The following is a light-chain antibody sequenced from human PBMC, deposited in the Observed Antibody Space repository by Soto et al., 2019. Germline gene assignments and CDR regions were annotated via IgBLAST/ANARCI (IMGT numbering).Light chain of an antibody. Sequence: QLVLTQPPSASASLGASVKLTCTLSSGHSNYAITWHQQQPQKGPRYLMKLNSDGSHSKADGIPDRFSGSSSGAERYLTISSLQSEDEADYYCQTWGTGIWVFGGGTKLTVL. CDR1: SGHSNYA. CDR3: QTWGTGIWV. CDR2: LNSDGSH. J-gene: IGLJ3*02. V-gene: IGLV4-69*01.